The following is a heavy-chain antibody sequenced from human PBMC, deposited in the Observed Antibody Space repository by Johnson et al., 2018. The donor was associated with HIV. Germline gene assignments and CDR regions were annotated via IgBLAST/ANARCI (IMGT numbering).Heavy chain of an antibody. CDR3: AKAPERLHDAFDI. J-gene: IGHJ3*02. CDR1: GFTFSSYA. D-gene: IGHD1-1*01. V-gene: IGHV3-30-3*01. CDR2: IAYDGANK. Sequence: VQLVESGGGVVQPGRSLRLSCAASGFTFSSYAMHWVRQAPGKGLEWVAVIAYDGANKYYADSVKGRFTISRDNSKNTLYLQMSSLRAEDTAVYYCAKAPERLHDAFDIWGQGTMVTVSS.